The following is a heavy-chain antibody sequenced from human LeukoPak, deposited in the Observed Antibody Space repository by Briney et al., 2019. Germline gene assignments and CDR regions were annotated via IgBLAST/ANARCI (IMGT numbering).Heavy chain of an antibody. Sequence: GGSLRLSCAASGFTFTSYWMSWVRQAPGKGLEWVANIKQDGSQKNYVDSVKGRFTISRDNAKNSVYLQMNSLGVEDTAVYYCAREFYSGGWIPWGQGTLVTVSS. CDR2: IKQDGSQK. D-gene: IGHD6-19*01. V-gene: IGHV3-7*01. CDR3: AREFYSGGWIP. J-gene: IGHJ5*02. CDR1: GFTFTSYW.